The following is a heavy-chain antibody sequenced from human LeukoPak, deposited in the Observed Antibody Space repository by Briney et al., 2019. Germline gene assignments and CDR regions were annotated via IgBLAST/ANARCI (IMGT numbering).Heavy chain of an antibody. V-gene: IGHV4-39*02. CDR1: AASISSSSHH. Sequence: SETLSLTCTISAASISSSSHHWGWIRQSPGKGLEWIGSIYYGQTIYYNPSLNSRVTISVVTSKDQFTLQLNSVTAADTAVYYCARELAMMTTVTTMDVWGQGTTVTVSS. D-gene: IGHD4-17*01. CDR3: ARELAMMTTVTTMDV. J-gene: IGHJ6*02. CDR2: IYYGQTI.